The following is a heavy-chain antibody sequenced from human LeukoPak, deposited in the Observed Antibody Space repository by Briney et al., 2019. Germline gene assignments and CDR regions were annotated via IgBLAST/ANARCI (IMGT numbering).Heavy chain of an antibody. V-gene: IGHV1-2*02. CDR3: ARAGATTVSY. D-gene: IGHD1-26*01. Sequence: ASVKVSCKASGYTFTGYYMHGVRQAPGQGLEWMGWINPNSGGTNYAQAFRGRLTINRDTSISTAYMQLSRLRSDDTAVYYCARAGATTVSYWGQGTLVSVSS. CDR1: GYTFTGYY. CDR2: INPNSGGT. J-gene: IGHJ4*02.